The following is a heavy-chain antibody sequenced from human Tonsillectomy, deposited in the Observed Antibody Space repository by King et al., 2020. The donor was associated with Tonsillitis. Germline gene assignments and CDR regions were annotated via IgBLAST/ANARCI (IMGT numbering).Heavy chain of an antibody. CDR1: GFTFSSYE. CDR3: ARDIHYYMDV. V-gene: IGHV3-48*03. CDR2: IDSSGSTI. Sequence: VQLVESGGGLVQPGGSLRLSCAASGFTFSSYEIIWFRQAPGKGLEWVSYIDSSGSTIYYADSVKGRFTISRDSAKNSLYLQMNSLRAEDTAVYYCARDIHYYMDVWGKGTTVTVSS. J-gene: IGHJ6*03.